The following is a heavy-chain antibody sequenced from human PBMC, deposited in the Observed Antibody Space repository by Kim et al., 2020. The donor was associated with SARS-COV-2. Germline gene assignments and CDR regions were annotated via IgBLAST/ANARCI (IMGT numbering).Heavy chain of an antibody. J-gene: IGHJ4*02. Sequence: GGSLRLSCAASGFTFSDSTMHWVRQASGKGLEWVGRIRSKTKNYVTAYAASVKGRFTVSRDDSKNTAYLQMNSLRAGDTAVYYCIKSLGSSSDYWGRGTLVTVPA. CDR1: GFTFSDST. D-gene: IGHD6-13*01. CDR3: IKSLGSSSDY. CDR2: IRSKTKNYVT. V-gene: IGHV3-73*01.